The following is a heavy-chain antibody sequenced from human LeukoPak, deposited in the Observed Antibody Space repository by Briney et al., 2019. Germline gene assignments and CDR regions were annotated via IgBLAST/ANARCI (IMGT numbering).Heavy chain of an antibody. CDR3: ARVKVGATPDGHGEFDY. V-gene: IGHV3-7*01. CDR1: GFTFSSYW. J-gene: IGHJ4*02. CDR2: INQDGSEK. D-gene: IGHD1-26*01. Sequence: PGGSLRLSCAASGFTFSSYWMTWVRQAPGKGLEWVANINQDGSEKYYVDSVKGRFTISRDNAKNSLYLQMNSLRAEDTAVYYCARVKVGATPDGHGEFDYWGQGTLVTVSS.